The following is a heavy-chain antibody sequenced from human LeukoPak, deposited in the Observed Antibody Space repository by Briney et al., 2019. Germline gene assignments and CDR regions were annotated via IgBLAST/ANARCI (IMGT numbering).Heavy chain of an antibody. CDR3: ARGLNWGYFDY. Sequence: GGSLRLSCAASGFTVSSNYMSWVRQAPGKGLEWVSTIYSAGSPYYADSVKGRFTISRDNSKNTLYLQMNTLRAEDTAVYYCARGLNWGYFDYWGQGTLVTVSS. J-gene: IGHJ4*02. CDR1: GFTVSSNY. D-gene: IGHD7-27*01. CDR2: IYSAGSP. V-gene: IGHV3-53*01.